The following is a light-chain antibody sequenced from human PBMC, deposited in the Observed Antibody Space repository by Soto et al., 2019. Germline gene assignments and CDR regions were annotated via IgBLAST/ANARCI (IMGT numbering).Light chain of an antibody. V-gene: IGKV3-20*01. CDR1: QSVRSNY. CDR3: QQYGSSYT. Sequence: EIVLTQSPGTQSLSPGERAALSCMASQSVRSNYLAWYQQQPGQAPRLLIYGTSARATGIPDRFSGSGSGTDFTLSISRLEPEDFAVYYCQQYGSSYTFGPGTKVEIK. CDR2: GTS. J-gene: IGKJ3*01.